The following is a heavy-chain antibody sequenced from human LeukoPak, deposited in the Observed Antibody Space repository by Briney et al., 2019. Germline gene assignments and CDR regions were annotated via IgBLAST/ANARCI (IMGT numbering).Heavy chain of an antibody. D-gene: IGHD5-18*01. CDR3: ARLMYSYGGNDAFDI. CDR2: ISSSSSTI. Sequence: GGSLRLSCAASGFTFSSYSMNWVRQAPGKGLEWVSYISSSSSTIYYADSVKGRFTISRGNAKNSLYLQMNSLRAEDTAVYYCARLMYSYGGNDAFDIWGQGTMVTVSS. CDR1: GFTFSSYS. J-gene: IGHJ3*02. V-gene: IGHV3-48*01.